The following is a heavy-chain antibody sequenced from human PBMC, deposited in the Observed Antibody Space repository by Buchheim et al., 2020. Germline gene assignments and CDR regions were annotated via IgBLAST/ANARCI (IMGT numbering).Heavy chain of an antibody. CDR2: ISHDGSNK. CDR1: GFTFSSYG. D-gene: IGHD3-10*01. V-gene: IGHV3-30*18. J-gene: IGHJ4*02. Sequence: QVQLVESGGGVVQPGRSLRLSCAASGFTFSSYGMHWVRQAPGKGLEWVAVISHDGSNKYYADSVKGRFTISRDNSKNKLYLQMNSLRAEDTAVYYCAKALYYYGSGSYLDYWGQGTL. CDR3: AKALYYYGSGSYLDY.